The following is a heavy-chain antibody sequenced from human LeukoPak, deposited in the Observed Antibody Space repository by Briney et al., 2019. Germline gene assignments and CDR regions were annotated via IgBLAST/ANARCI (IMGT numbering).Heavy chain of an antibody. V-gene: IGHV3-48*01. Sequence: GGSLRLSCAASGFTFSSYSMNWVRQAPGKGLEWISHIGSSSSTIYYADSVKGRFTISRDNAKNSLYLQMNSLRAEDTAVYFCARDLRGHFSTDYWGQGALVTVSS. CDR2: IGSSSSTI. CDR3: ARDLRGHFSTDY. J-gene: IGHJ4*02. D-gene: IGHD1-26*01. CDR1: GFTFSSYS.